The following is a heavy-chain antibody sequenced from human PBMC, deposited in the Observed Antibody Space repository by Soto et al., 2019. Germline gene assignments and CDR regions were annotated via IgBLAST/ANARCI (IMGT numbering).Heavy chain of an antibody. CDR1: GGSISSGSYY. J-gene: IGHJ4*02. D-gene: IGHD6-25*01. CDR3: ARQRPAAHYFDY. Sequence: QVQLQESGPGLVKPSQTLSLTCTVSGGSISSGSYYWTWIRQQQGTGLEWIGYIYYSGSTYYNPSLKSRVTISVDTSKNQFSLKLSSVTAADTAVYYCARQRPAAHYFDYWGQGTLVTVSS. CDR2: IYYSGST. V-gene: IGHV4-31*03.